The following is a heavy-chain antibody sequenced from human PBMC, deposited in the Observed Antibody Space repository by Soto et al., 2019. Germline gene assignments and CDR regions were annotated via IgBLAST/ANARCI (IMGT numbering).Heavy chain of an antibody. CDR1: GFTFSSYS. D-gene: IGHD2-21*02. J-gene: IGHJ3*02. CDR3: ARMHIVVVTATDAFDI. V-gene: IGHV3-21*01. Sequence: EVQLVESGGGLVKPGGSLRLSCAASGFTFSSYSMNWVRQAPGKGLEWVSSISSSSSYIYYADSVKGRFTISRDNAKNSLYLQMNSLRAEDTAMYYCARMHIVVVTATDAFDIWGQGTMVTVSS. CDR2: ISSSSSYI.